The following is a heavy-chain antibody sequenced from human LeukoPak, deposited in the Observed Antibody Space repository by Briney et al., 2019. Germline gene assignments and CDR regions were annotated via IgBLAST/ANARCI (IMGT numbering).Heavy chain of an antibody. CDR3: ARVLLWGDAFDI. CDR1: GGSISSYY. J-gene: IGHJ3*02. D-gene: IGHD3-10*01. V-gene: IGHV4-59*01. CDR2: IYYSGST. Sequence: SSETLSLTCTVSGGSISSYYWSWIRQPPGKGLEWIGYIYYSGSTNYNPSLKSRVTISVDTSKNQFSLKLSSVTAADTAVYYCARVLLWGDAFDIWGQGTMVTVSS.